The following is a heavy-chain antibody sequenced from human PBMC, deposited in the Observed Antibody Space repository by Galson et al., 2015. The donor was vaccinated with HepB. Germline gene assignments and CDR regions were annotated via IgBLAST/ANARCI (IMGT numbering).Heavy chain of an antibody. D-gene: IGHD1-26*01. CDR1: GGTFSSYA. CDR3: ARGGVGATWGYDAFDI. Sequence: SVKVSCKASGGTFSSYAISWVRQAPGQGLEWMGWISAYNGNTNYAQKLQGRVTMTTDTSTSTAYMELRSLRSDDTAVYYCARGGVGATWGYDAFDIWGQGTMVTVSS. J-gene: IGHJ3*02. CDR2: ISAYNGNT. V-gene: IGHV1-18*01.